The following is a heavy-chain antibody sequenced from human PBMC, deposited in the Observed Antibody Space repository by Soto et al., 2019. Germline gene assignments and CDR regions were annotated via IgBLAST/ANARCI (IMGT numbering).Heavy chain of an antibody. CDR3: VRSRSGAVADSFDY. CDR2: ISKDGSNT. D-gene: IGHD3-10*01. CDR1: GFTFSRHA. V-gene: IGHV3-30*04. J-gene: IGHJ4*02. Sequence: GGSLRLSCAASGFTFSRHAIHWVRQAPGKGLEWVAVISKDGSNTYYVDSVKGRFTISRDNSKNTLYLQMNSLGDEDTAVYYCVRSRSGAVADSFDYWGQGTQVTVSS.